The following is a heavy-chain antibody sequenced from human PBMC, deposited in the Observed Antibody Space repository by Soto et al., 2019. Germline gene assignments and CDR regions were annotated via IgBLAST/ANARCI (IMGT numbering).Heavy chain of an antibody. J-gene: IGHJ5*02. CDR2: IYYSGST. Sequence: KSSETLSLTCTVSGGSISSGDYYWSWIRQPPGKGLEWIGYIYYSGSTYYNPSLKSRVTISVDTSKNQFSLKLSSVTAADTAVYYCARTIVVVPSTTSVWFDPWGQGTPVTVSS. V-gene: IGHV4-30-4*01. D-gene: IGHD2-2*01. CDR3: ARTIVVVPSTTSVWFDP. CDR1: GGSISSGDYY.